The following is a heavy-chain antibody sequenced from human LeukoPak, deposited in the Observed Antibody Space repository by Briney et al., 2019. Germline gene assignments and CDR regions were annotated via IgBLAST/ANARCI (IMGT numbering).Heavy chain of an antibody. CDR3: ATLPNYSYGHPYYFDS. V-gene: IGHV3-23*01. D-gene: IGHD5-18*01. CDR2: ISDSGAYT. J-gene: IGHJ4*02. CDR1: GFTFSSCT. Sequence: PGGTLRLSCAPSGFTFSSCTMSWGRQAPGKGLEWVEAISDSGAYTYYADSVKGRFTISRDNSKNTLYLQMNSLRAEDTAVYYCATLPNYSYGHPYYFDSWGQGTLVTVSS.